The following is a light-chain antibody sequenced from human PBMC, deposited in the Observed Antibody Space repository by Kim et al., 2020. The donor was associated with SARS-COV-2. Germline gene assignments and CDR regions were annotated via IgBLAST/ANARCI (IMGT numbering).Light chain of an antibody. CDR2: AAS. CDR3: QKYDSAPWT. J-gene: IGKJ1*01. V-gene: IGKV1-27*01. CDR1: QDIANY. Sequence: SASVGDGVTITCRASQDIANYLAWYQQKPGKVPKLLVYAASALKSGVPSRFSGRRSGTDFTLTISNLQPEDVATYYCQKYDSAPWTFGQGTKVDIK.